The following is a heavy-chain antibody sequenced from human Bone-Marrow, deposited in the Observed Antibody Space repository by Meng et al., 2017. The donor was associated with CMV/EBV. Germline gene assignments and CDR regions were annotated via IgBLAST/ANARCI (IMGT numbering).Heavy chain of an antibody. CDR1: GYTFTGYY. CDR3: ARVRGMVGQLVAVDY. J-gene: IGHJ4*02. CDR2: INPNSGGT. Sequence: ASVKVSCKASGYTFTGYYMHWVRQAPGQGLEWMGWINPNSGGTNYAQKFQGRVTMTRDTSISTAYMELSRLRSDDTAVYYCARVRGMVGQLVAVDYWGQGTLVTVSS. V-gene: IGHV1-2*02. D-gene: IGHD6-6*01.